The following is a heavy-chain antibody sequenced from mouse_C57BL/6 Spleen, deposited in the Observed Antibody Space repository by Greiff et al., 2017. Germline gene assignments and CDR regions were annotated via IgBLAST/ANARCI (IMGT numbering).Heavy chain of an antibody. Sequence: QVQLQQSGAELVRPGASVTLSCKASGYTFTDYEMHWVKQTPVHGLEWIGAIDPETGGTAYNQKFKGKAILTADKSSSPAYVELRSLTSEDSAVYYCTRSNRDYWGHGTTLTVSS. J-gene: IGHJ2*01. CDR1: GYTFTDYE. CDR3: TRSNRDY. V-gene: IGHV1-15*01. CDR2: IDPETGGT.